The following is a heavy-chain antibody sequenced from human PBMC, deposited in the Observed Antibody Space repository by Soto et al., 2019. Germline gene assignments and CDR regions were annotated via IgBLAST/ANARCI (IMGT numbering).Heavy chain of an antibody. V-gene: IGHV3-48*03. CDR2: ISSSGSTI. CDR1: GFTFSSYE. D-gene: IGHD3-22*01. J-gene: IGHJ4*02. Sequence: QPGGSLRLSCAASGFTFSSYEMNWVRQAPGKGLEWVSYISSSGSTIYYADSVKGRFTISRDNAKNSLYLQMNSLRAEDTAVYYCASTYPPYYYDSSGYYQFDYWGQGTLVTVSS. CDR3: ASTYPPYYYDSSGYYQFDY.